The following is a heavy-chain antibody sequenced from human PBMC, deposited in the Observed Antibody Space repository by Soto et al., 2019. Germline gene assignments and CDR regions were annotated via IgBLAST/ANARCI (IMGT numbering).Heavy chain of an antibody. J-gene: IGHJ4*02. D-gene: IGHD1-26*01. CDR3: ARERIVGATISWVSPYYFDY. V-gene: IGHV3-33*01. Sequence: LRLSCAASGFTFSSYGMHWVRQAPGKGLEWVAVIWYDGSNKYYADSVKGRFTISRDNSKNTLYLQMNSLRAEDTAVYYCARERIVGATISWVSPYYFDYWGQGTLVTVSS. CDR2: IWYDGSNK. CDR1: GFTFSSYG.